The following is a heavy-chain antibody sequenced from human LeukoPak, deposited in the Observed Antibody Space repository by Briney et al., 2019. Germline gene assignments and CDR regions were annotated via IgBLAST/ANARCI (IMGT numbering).Heavy chain of an antibody. D-gene: IGHD3-10*01. CDR1: GYTFISYG. CDR2: ISSYDGNT. J-gene: IGHJ4*02. CDR3: ARDAYGSGKGYFDY. V-gene: IGHV1-18*01. Sequence: AASVKVSCKTSGYTFISYGFSWVRQASGQGLEWMGWISSYDGNTKSAQKFQGRVTLTTDTSTSTAYMELRSLRSDDTAIYYCARDAYGSGKGYFDYWGQGSLVTVS.